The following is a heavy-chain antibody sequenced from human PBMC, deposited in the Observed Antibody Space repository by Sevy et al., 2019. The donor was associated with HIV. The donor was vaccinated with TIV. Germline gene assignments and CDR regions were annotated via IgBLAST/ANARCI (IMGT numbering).Heavy chain of an antibody. V-gene: IGHV4-34*01. CDR2: INHSGST. CDR3: AGAPRGTLYYGMDV. CDR1: GGSFSGYY. Sequence: SETLSLTCAVYGGSFSGYYWSWIRQPPGKGLEWIGEINHSGSTNYNPSLKSRVTISVDTSKNQFSLKLSSVTAADTAVYYCAGAPRGTLYYGMDVWGQGTTVTVSS. D-gene: IGHD1-1*01. J-gene: IGHJ6*02.